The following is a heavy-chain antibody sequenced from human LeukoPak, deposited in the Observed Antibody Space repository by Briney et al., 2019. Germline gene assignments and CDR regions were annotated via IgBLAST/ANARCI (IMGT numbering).Heavy chain of an antibody. J-gene: IGHJ4*02. CDR3: ARVGINYYDSSGYYIYFDY. V-gene: IGHV1-69*13. CDR2: LIPIFGTA. D-gene: IGHD3-22*01. Sequence: SVKVSCKASGGTFSSYAISWVRQAPGQGLAWMGGLIPIFGTANYAQKFQGRVTITADESTSTAYMELSSLRSEDTAVYYCARVGINYYDSSGYYIYFDYWGQGTLVTVSS. CDR1: GGTFSSYA.